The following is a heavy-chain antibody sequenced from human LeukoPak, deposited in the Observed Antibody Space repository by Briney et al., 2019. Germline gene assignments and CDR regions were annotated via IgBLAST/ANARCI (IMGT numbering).Heavy chain of an antibody. V-gene: IGHV3-23*01. CDR2: ISGSGGST. CDR1: GFTFSSYG. J-gene: IGHJ3*02. Sequence: PGGSLRLSCAASGFTFSSYGMHWVRQAPGKGLEWVSAISGSGGSTYYADSVKGRFTISRDNSKNTLYLQMNSLRAEDTAVYYCARDRDLGEGAFDIWGQGTMVTVSS. CDR3: ARDRDLGEGAFDI.